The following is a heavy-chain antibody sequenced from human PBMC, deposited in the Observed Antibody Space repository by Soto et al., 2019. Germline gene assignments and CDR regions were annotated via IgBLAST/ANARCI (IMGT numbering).Heavy chain of an antibody. D-gene: IGHD3-16*01. V-gene: IGHV3-48*01. J-gene: IGHJ4*02. CDR1: GFTFSSYS. CDR3: ASKAYYDYIWGSYEDY. Sequence: GVSLRLSCAASGFTFSSYSMNWVRQAPGKGLEWVSYISSSSSTIYYADSVKGRFTISRDNAKNSLYLQMNSLRAEDTAVYYCASKAYYDYIWGSYEDYWGQGTLVTVSS. CDR2: ISSSSSTI.